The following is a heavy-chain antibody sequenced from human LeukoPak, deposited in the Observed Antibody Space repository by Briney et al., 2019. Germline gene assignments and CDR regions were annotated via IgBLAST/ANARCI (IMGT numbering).Heavy chain of an antibody. CDR2: IYASGIT. CDR1: GDSISSYF. V-gene: IGHV4-4*07. Sequence: SETLSLTCTVSGDSISSYFWTWIRQPAGKGLEWIGRIYASGITNYNPSLRSRVTMSVDTFKNQFSLKLSSVTAADTAVYYCAREPLQSRPLDVWDKGTTVTVSS. J-gene: IGHJ6*04. CDR3: AREPLQSRPLDV. D-gene: IGHD4-11*01.